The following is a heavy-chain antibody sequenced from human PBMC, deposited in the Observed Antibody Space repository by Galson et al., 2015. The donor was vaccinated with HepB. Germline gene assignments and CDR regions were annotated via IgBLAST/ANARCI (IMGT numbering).Heavy chain of an antibody. Sequence: SLRLSCAASGFTFSSYAMSWVRQAPGKGLEWVSAISGSGGSTYYADSVKGRFTISRDNSKNTLYLQMNSLRAEDTAVYYCAKDGSYYLEYFQHWGQGTLVTISS. J-gene: IGHJ1*01. CDR2: ISGSGGST. CDR1: GFTFSSYA. CDR3: AKDGSYYLEYFQH. V-gene: IGHV3-23*01. D-gene: IGHD1-26*01.